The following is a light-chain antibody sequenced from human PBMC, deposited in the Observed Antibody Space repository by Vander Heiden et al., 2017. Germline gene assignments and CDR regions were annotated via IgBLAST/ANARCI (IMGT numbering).Light chain of an antibody. V-gene: IGKV3-11*01. CDR3: QQRSNGPPVWT. Sequence: EIVLTQSPATLSLSPGERATLSCRASQSVSSYLAWYQQKPGQAPRLLIYDASNRATGIPARFSGSGSGTDFTLTISSLEPEDFAVYYCQQRSNGPPVWTFGQGTKVEIK. CDR2: DAS. CDR1: QSVSSY. J-gene: IGKJ1*01.